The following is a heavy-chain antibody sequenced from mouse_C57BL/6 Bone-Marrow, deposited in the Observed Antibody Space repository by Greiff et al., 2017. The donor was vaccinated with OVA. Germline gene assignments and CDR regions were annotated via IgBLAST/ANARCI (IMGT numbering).Heavy chain of an antibody. Sequence: EVQLQQSGPELVKPGASVKISCKASGYSFTDYYMNWVKQSHGKSLEWIGVINPNYGTTSYNQKFKGKATLTVDQSSSTAYMQLNSLTSEDSAVYYCASGAYYCSSRYAMDYWGQGTSVTVSS. CDR2: INPNYGTT. CDR1: GYSFTDYY. D-gene: IGHD1-1*01. V-gene: IGHV1-39*01. CDR3: ASGAYYCSSRYAMDY. J-gene: IGHJ4*01.